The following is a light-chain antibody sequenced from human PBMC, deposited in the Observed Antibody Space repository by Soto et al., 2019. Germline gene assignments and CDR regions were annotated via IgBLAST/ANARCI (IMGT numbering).Light chain of an antibody. J-gene: IGLJ2*01. CDR2: DVN. CDR1: SSDVGGYNY. CDR3: SSYSISSTRLV. V-gene: IGLV2-14*03. Sequence: QSALTQPASVSGSPGQSITISCTGNSSDVGGYNYVSWYQHHPDKAPKLMIYDVNNRPSGVSNRFSGSKSGNTASLTISGLQAEDEAAYYFSSYSISSTRLVFGGGTKVTVL.